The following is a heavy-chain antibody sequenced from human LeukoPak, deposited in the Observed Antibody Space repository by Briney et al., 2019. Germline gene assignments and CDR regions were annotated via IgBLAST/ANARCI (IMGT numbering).Heavy chain of an antibody. CDR3: AKDPFRAAAVPRYYFDY. CDR1: GFTFSSYG. D-gene: IGHD6-13*01. Sequence: GGSLRLSCAASGFTFSSYGMHWVRQAPGKGLEWVAVISYDGSNKYYADSVKGRFTISRDNSKNTLYLQMNSLRAEDTAVYYCAKDPFRAAAVPRYYFDYWGQGTLVTVSS. J-gene: IGHJ4*02. CDR2: ISYDGSNK. V-gene: IGHV3-30*18.